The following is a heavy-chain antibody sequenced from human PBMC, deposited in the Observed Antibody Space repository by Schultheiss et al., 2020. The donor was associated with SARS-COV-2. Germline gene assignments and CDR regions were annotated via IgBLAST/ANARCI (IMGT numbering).Heavy chain of an antibody. CDR3: ARDRSGPGDY. D-gene: IGHD2-15*01. V-gene: IGHV3-21*01. CDR1: GFTFSSYG. CDR2: ISSSSSYI. J-gene: IGHJ4*02. Sequence: GGSLRLSCAASGFTFSSYGMHWVRQASGKGLEWVSSISSSSSYIYYADSVKGRFTISRDNAKNSLYLQMNSLRAEDTAVYYCARDRSGPGDYWGQGTLVTVSS.